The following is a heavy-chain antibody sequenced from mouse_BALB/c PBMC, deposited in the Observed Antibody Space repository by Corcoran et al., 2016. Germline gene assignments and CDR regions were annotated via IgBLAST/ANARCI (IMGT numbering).Heavy chain of an antibody. Sequence: EVQLQQSGPERVKPGASMTISCKASGYSFTDYTMNWVKQSHGPNLELIELINPYNGGTSYNQKFKGKATLTVDKSSSTAYMELLSLTSEDSAVYYCARDDYGSSYVFAYWGQGTLVTVSA. CDR2: INPYNGGT. J-gene: IGHJ3*01. CDR1: GYSFTDYT. CDR3: ARDDYGSSYVFAY. D-gene: IGHD1-1*01. V-gene: IGHV1-18*01.